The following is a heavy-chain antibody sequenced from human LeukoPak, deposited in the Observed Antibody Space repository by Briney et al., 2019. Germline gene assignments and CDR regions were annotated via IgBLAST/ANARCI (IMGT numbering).Heavy chain of an antibody. V-gene: IGHV4-39*07. Sequence: SETLSLTCSVSGGLISSSGNFYWGWIRQPPGKGLEWIGEINHSGSTNYNPSLKSRVTISVDTSKNQFSLKLSSVTAADTAVYYCASSGDWYYDFWSGRGRWFDPWGQGTLVTVSS. CDR1: GGLISSSGNFY. CDR2: INHSGST. CDR3: ASSGDWYYDFWSGRGRWFDP. D-gene: IGHD3-3*01. J-gene: IGHJ5*02.